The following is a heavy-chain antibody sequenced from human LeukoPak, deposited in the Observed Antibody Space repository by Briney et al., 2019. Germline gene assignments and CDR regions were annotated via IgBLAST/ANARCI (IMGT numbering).Heavy chain of an antibody. D-gene: IGHD6-13*01. J-gene: IGHJ6*03. CDR1: GFTFSSYE. CDR3: AKGTSGIIAGGHDYYMDV. CDR2: ISSSGTTI. Sequence: GGSLRLSCAASGFTFSSYEMNWVRQAPGKGLEWVSYISSSGTTIYYAASVKGRFTISRDNAKNSLYLQMNSLRAEDTAVYYCAKGTSGIIAGGHDYYMDVWGKGTTVTISS. V-gene: IGHV3-48*03.